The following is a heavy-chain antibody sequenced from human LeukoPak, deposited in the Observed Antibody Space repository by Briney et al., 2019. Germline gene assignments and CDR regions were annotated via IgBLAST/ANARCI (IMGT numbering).Heavy chain of an antibody. CDR1: EYIFTTYW. Sequence: GESLKISCKGSEYIFTTYWIDWVRQMPGKGLEWMGILYPGDSDTRYSPSFQGQVTISADKSISTAYLQWSSLKASDTAMYYCATSRRSSGSRYYFDYWGQGTLVTVSS. V-gene: IGHV5-51*01. D-gene: IGHD3-22*01. CDR3: ATSRRSSGSRYYFDY. CDR2: LYPGDSDT. J-gene: IGHJ4*02.